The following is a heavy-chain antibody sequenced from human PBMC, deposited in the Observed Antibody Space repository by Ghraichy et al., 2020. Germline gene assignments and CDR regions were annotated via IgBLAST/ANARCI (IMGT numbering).Heavy chain of an antibody. V-gene: IGHV3-7*03. CDR2: IKQDGSEK. CDR3: AREADYSSSWGARPDFDY. Sequence: GGSLRLSCAASGFTFSSYWMSWVRQAPGKGLEWVANIKQDGSEKYYVDSVKGRFTISRDNAKNSLYLQMNSLRAEDTAVYYCAREADYSSSWGARPDFDYWGQGTLVTVSS. CDR1: GFTFSSYW. J-gene: IGHJ4*02. D-gene: IGHD6-13*01.